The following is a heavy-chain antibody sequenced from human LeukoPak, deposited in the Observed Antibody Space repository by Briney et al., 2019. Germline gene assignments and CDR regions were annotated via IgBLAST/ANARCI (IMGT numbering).Heavy chain of an antibody. J-gene: IGHJ3*02. CDR3: ARSRNYYDAFDI. V-gene: IGHV1-69*13. CDR2: IIPIFGTA. Sequence: ASVKVSCKASGGTFSSYAISWVRQAPGQGLEWMGGIIPIFGTANYAQKFQGRVTITADESTSTAYMELSSLRSEDTAVYYCARSRNYYDAFDIWGPGTMVTVAS. CDR1: GGTFSSYA. D-gene: IGHD3-10*01.